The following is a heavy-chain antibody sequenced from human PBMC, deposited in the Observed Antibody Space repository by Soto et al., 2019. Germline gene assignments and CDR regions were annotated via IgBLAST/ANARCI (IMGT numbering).Heavy chain of an antibody. CDR3: ARGTNCSGGSCYPSGVFDY. J-gene: IGHJ4*02. Sequence: QVQLVQSGAEVKKPGSSVKVSCKASGGTFSSYAISWVRQAPGQGLEWMGGIIPIFGTANYAQKFQGRVTITADKSMSTAYMELSSLRSEDTAVYYCARGTNCSGGSCYPSGVFDYWGQGTLVTVSS. D-gene: IGHD2-15*01. V-gene: IGHV1-69*06. CDR2: IIPIFGTA. CDR1: GGTFSSYA.